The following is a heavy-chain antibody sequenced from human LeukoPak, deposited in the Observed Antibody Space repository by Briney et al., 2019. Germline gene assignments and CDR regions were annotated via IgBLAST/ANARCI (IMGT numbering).Heavy chain of an antibody. Sequence: ASVKVSCKASGSTFTGYYMHWVRQAPGQGLEWMGCISAYNGNTNYAQKLQGRVTMTTDTSTSTAYMELRSLRSDDTAVYYCARDSMTGPTVTTSWGQGTLVTVSS. CDR3: ARDSMTGPTVTTS. J-gene: IGHJ4*02. CDR2: ISAYNGNT. D-gene: IGHD4-11*01. CDR1: GSTFTGYY. V-gene: IGHV1-18*04.